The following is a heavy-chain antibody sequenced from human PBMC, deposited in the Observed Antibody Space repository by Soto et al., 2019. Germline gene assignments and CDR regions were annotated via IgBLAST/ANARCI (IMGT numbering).Heavy chain of an antibody. CDR3: ARHKPDSSGWEDYYYYGMDV. D-gene: IGHD6-19*01. CDR1: GYSFTSYW. V-gene: IGHV5-51*01. J-gene: IGHJ6*02. CDR2: IYPGDSDT. Sequence: PGESLKISCKGSGYSFTSYWIGWVRQMPGKGLEWMGIIYPGDSDTRYSPSFQGQVTISADKSISTAYLQWSSLKASDTAMYYCARHKPDSSGWEDYYYYGMDVWGQGTTVTVSS.